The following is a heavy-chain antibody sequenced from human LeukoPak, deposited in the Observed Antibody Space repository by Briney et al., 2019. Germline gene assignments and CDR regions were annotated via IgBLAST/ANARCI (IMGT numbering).Heavy chain of an antibody. CDR2: ISYDGSNK. CDR3: ASSAFGIYDSSGYIDY. Sequence: GGSLRLSCVASGFTFSSYSFNWVRQAPGKGLEWVAVISYDGSNKYYADSVKGRFTISRDNSKNTLYLQMNSLRAEDTAVYYCASSAFGIYDSSGYIDYWGQGTLVTVSS. CDR1: GFTFSSYS. V-gene: IGHV3-30*03. J-gene: IGHJ4*02. D-gene: IGHD3-22*01.